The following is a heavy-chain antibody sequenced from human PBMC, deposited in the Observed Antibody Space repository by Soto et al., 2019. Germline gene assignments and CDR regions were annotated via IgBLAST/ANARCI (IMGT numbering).Heavy chain of an antibody. CDR2: INHSGTT. V-gene: IGHV4-34*01. CDR1: GGSFSGYY. CDR3: ARGLAGRSSSWYDY. Sequence: XETLYLTCSVDGGSFSGYYWSWIRQPPGKGLEWIGEINHSGTTNYNPSLKSRVTISVDTSKNQLSLKLSSVTAADTAVYYCARGLAGRSSSWYDYWGQGTLVTVSS. J-gene: IGHJ4*02. D-gene: IGHD6-13*01.